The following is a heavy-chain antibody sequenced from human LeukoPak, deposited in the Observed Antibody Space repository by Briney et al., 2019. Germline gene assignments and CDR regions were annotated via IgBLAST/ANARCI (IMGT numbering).Heavy chain of an antibody. CDR2: FYRSGNT. J-gene: IGHJ5*02. D-gene: IGHD2-2*03. V-gene: IGHV4-38-2*02. CDR3: ARLDGYCTSISCLNWIDP. Sequence: PSETLSLTCTVSGYSINSGYYWGWIRRSPGKGLEWIGNFYRSGNTYYNPSLKSQVTISVDTSKNQFSLKLSSVTAADTAVYYCARLDGYCTSISCLNWIDPWGQGTLVTVSS. CDR1: GYSINSGYY.